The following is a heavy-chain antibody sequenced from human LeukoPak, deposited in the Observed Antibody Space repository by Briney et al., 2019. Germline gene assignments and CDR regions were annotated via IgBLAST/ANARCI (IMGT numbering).Heavy chain of an antibody. D-gene: IGHD5-12*01. Sequence: SETLSLTCTVSGYSISSGYYWGWIRQPPGKRLEWVGSISSSGNTYYNPTLKSRVTISVDTSKNLFSLDLTSVTAADAAVYYCARDLGYSGFDWAPWGQGTLVTVSS. CDR3: ARDLGYSGFDWAP. V-gene: IGHV4-38-2*02. J-gene: IGHJ5*02. CDR2: ISSSGNT. CDR1: GYSISSGYY.